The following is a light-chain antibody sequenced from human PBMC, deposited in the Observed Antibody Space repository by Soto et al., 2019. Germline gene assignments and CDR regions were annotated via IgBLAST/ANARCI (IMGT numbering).Light chain of an antibody. Sequence: EIVMTQSPATLSVSPGERATLSCRASQSIGSNLAWYQQKPGQAPRLLISDASNRATGIPARFSASGSGTDFTLTISRLEPEDFAVFFCQQYGTSEIIFGQGTQLEIK. CDR3: QQYGTSEII. J-gene: IGKJ5*01. CDR2: DAS. CDR1: QSIGSN. V-gene: IGKV3D-15*01.